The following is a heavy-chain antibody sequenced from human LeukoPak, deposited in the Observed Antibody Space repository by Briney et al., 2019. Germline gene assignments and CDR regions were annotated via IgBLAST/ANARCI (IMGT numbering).Heavy chain of an antibody. CDR3: ARRGVPAAIGYYMDV. V-gene: IGHV4-34*01. D-gene: IGHD2-2*02. CDR1: GGSFSGYY. Sequence: PSETLSLTCAVYGGSFSGYYWSWIRQPPGKGLEWIGEINHSGSTNYNPSLKSRVTISVDTSKNQFSLKLSSVTAADTAVYYCARRGVPAAIGYYMDVWGKGTTVTVSS. J-gene: IGHJ6*03. CDR2: INHSGST.